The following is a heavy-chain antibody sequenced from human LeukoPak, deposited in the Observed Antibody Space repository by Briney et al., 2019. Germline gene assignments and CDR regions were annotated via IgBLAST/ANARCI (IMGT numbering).Heavy chain of an antibody. Sequence: GGSLRLSCAASGLTFSTYWMNWVRQAPGKGLEWVANIKQDGSEKYYVDSVKGRFTISRDNAKNSLYLQMNSLRAEDTAVYYCAREITVTTGWFDPWGQGTLVTVSS. CDR1: GLTFSTYW. J-gene: IGHJ5*02. D-gene: IGHD4-17*01. CDR2: IKQDGSEK. V-gene: IGHV3-7*01. CDR3: AREITVTTGWFDP.